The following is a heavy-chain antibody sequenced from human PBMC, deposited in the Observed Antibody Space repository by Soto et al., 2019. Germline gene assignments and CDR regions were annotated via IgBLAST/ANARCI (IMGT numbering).Heavy chain of an antibody. J-gene: IGHJ3*02. CDR1: GGSISSYY. D-gene: IGHD3-3*01. V-gene: IGHV4-59*01. CDR3: ARARGNYDFWSGYYISGAFDI. CDR2: IYYSGST. Sequence: PSETLSLTCTVSGGSISSYYWSWIRQPPGKGLEWIGYIYYSGSTNYNPSLKSRVTISVDTSKNQFSLKLSSVTAADTAVYYCARARGNYDFWSGYYISGAFDIWGQGTMVTVSS.